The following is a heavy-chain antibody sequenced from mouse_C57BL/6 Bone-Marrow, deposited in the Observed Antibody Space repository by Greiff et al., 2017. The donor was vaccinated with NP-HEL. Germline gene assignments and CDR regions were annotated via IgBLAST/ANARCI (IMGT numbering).Heavy chain of an antibody. V-gene: IGHV1-72*01. J-gene: IGHJ4*01. CDR3: ARERYYGFYAMDY. CDR1: GYTFTSYW. D-gene: IGHD1-1*01. CDR2: IDTNRGGT. Sequence: QVQLQQPGAELVKPGASVKLSCKASGYTFTSYWMHWVKQRPGRGLAWIGRIDTNRGGTKYNEKFKSKATLTVAKPSRTAYMQLSSLTSEASAVYYCARERYYGFYAMDYWGQGTSVTVSS.